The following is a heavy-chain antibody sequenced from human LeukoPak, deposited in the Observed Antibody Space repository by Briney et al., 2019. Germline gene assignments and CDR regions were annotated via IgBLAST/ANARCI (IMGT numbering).Heavy chain of an antibody. Sequence: ASVKVSCKASGYTFTSYAMNWVRQAPGQGLEWMGWINTNTGNPTYAQGFTGRFVFSLDTSVTTAYLQISSLKAEDTAVYYCARDKKVTMVRGVPNWFDPWGQGTLVTVSS. CDR2: INTNTGNP. CDR3: ARDKKVTMVRGVPNWFDP. V-gene: IGHV7-4-1*02. J-gene: IGHJ5*02. D-gene: IGHD3-10*01. CDR1: GYTFTSYA.